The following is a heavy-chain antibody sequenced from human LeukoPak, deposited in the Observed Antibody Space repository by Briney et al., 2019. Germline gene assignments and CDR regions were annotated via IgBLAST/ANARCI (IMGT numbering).Heavy chain of an antibody. CDR2: ISAYNGNT. Sequence: ASVKVSCKASGYTFTSYGISWVRQAPGQGLEWMGWISAYNGNTNYAQKVQGRVTMTTDTSTSTAYMELRSLRSDDTAVYYCARDRRTTVTDWYFDLWGRGTLVTVSS. V-gene: IGHV1-18*01. CDR3: ARDRRTTVTDWYFDL. J-gene: IGHJ2*01. CDR1: GYTFTSYG. D-gene: IGHD4-17*01.